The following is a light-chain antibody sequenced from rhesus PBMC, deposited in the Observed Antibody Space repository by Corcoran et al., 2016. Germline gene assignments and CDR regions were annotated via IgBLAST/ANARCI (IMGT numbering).Light chain of an antibody. Sequence: QTAPTQSPSVSGSPGQSVTISCTGTSSDIGGYNRVSWYQQHPGTAPRLLIYEVSKRPSGVSDCFSGSKSGNTASLTNSGLQAEDEADYYCGSYRSGSTFYIFGAGTRLTVL. V-gene: IGLV2-38*01. CDR1: SSDIGGYNR. J-gene: IGLJ1*01. CDR3: GSYRSGSTFYI. CDR2: EVS.